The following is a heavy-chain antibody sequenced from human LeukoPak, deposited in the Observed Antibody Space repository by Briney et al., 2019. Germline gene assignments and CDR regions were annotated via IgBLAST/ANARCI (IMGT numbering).Heavy chain of an antibody. Sequence: PGGAVRVSCAVSGITLSNYGMSWVRLAPGKGLEGVAGSSDSGGRTNYAESVKGRFTISRDNSKNTLYLQMNSLRDEATAVYFCATRGVVIRVILVGFHKEAYYFDSWGQGALVTVSS. CDR3: ATRGVVIRVILVGFHKEAYYFDS. D-gene: IGHD3-22*01. CDR1: GITLSNYG. CDR2: SSDSGGRT. J-gene: IGHJ4*02. V-gene: IGHV3-23*01.